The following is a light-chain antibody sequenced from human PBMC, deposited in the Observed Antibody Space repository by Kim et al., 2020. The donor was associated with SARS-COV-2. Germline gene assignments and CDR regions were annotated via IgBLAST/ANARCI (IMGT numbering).Light chain of an antibody. CDR2: YDS. CDR3: QVWDSSSDHSWV. CDR1: NIGSKS. J-gene: IGLJ3*02. V-gene: IGLV3-21*04. Sequence: SYELTQPPSVSVAPGKTARITCWGHNIGSKSVNWYQQKPGQAPVLVIYYDSDRPSGIPERFSGSNSGNAATLTISRVEAGDGADCCCQVWDSSSDHSWVFGGGTKLTVL.